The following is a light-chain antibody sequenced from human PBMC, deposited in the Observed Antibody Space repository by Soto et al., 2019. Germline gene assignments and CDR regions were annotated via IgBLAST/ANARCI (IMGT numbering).Light chain of an antibody. CDR2: DAS. CDR1: QSVRSNY. CDR3: QQRSNWPPGVT. Sequence: EIVLTQSPDTLSLSPGERATLSCRASQSVRSNYLAWYQQKPGQAPRFLIYDASSRATGIPARFSGSGSGTDFTLTISSLEPEDFAVYYCQQRSNWPPGVTFGQGTRLEIK. J-gene: IGKJ5*01. V-gene: IGKV3D-20*02.